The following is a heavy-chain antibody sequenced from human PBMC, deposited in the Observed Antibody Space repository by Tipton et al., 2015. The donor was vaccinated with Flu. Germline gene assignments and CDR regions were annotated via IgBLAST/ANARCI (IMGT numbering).Heavy chain of an antibody. V-gene: IGHV4-31*03. CDR3: ATLTGPYGYFDY. CDR1: GGSISSGGYY. J-gene: IGHJ4*02. D-gene: IGHD3-9*01. Sequence: TLSLTCTVSGGSISSGGYYWSWIRQHPGKGLEWIGYIYYSGSTYYNPSLKSRVTISVDTSKNQFPLKLSSVTAADTAVYYCATLTGPYGYFDYWGQGTLVTVSS. CDR2: IYYSGST.